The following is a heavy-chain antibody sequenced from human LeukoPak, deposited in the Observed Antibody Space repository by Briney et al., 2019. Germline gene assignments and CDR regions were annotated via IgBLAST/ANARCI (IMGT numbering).Heavy chain of an antibody. CDR2: VSGYNGNT. D-gene: IGHD6-19*01. V-gene: IGHV1-18*01. CDR1: GDIITKLG. J-gene: IGHJ4*02. CDR3: AITGYGSDWYAKS. Sequence: ASVKVSCKVSGDIITKLGFSWVRQAPGQGLEWVGWVSGYNGNTNYAEKFHRRVIMTTDTATSTVYMELKSLTADDTAVYFCAITGYGSDWYAKSWGSGTLVVVSA.